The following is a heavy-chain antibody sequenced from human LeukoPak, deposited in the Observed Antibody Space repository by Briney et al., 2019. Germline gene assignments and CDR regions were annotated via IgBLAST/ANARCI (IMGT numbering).Heavy chain of an antibody. CDR1: GFTFSTYG. J-gene: IGHJ4*02. V-gene: IGHV3-23*01. Sequence: GGSLRLSCAASGFTFSTYGMSWVRQAPGKGLEWVSGMSGSGGSTYYADSVKGRFTISRDNSKNTLYLQMNSLRAEDTAVYYCAKDLGGYSCGIIDYWGQGTLVTVSS. D-gene: IGHD5-18*01. CDR2: MSGSGGST. CDR3: AKDLGGYSCGIIDY.